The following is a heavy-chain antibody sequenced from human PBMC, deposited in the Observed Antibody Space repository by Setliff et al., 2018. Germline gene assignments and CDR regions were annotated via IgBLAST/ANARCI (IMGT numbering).Heavy chain of an antibody. CDR3: AKDSTGRDAFDI. Sequence: PGESLKISCEASGFTFSSYAMNWVRQAPGKGLEWVSGIRSNGGARYYAQSVKGRFTISRDNSKSTLYLELDSLRAEDTAIYYCAKDSTGRDAFDIWGHGTMVTVSS. J-gene: IGHJ3*02. CDR1: GFTFSSYA. CDR2: IRSNGGAR. V-gene: IGHV3-23*01.